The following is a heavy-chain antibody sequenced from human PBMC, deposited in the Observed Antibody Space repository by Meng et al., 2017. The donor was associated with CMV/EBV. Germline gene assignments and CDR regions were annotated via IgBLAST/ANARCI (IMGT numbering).Heavy chain of an antibody. Sequence: VLLHVSGPGLVKPSHTLALTFPVSGGSISSCDYYWSWIRQPPGTGLEWIGYIYYSGSTYYNPSLKSRVTISVDTSKNQFSLKLSSVTAADTAVYYCSRVMVRGVISAFNIWGQGTMVTVSS. CDR3: SRVMVRGVISAFNI. D-gene: IGHD3-10*01. CDR1: GGSISSCDYY. CDR2: IYYSGST. V-gene: IGHV4-30-4*08. J-gene: IGHJ3*02.